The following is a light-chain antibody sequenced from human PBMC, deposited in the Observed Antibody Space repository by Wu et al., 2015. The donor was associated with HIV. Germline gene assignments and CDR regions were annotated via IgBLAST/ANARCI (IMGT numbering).Light chain of an antibody. CDR3: QQYDTSPWT. CDR1: QSVSTTY. Sequence: EIVLTQSPVTLSLSPGERATLSCKTSQSVSTTYLAWYQQKPGQAPRLLIYGASFRATGIPDRFSGSASGTDFTLTINRLEPEDFAVYYCQQYDTSPWTFGQGTKGG. J-gene: IGKJ1*01. V-gene: IGKV3-20*01. CDR2: GAS.